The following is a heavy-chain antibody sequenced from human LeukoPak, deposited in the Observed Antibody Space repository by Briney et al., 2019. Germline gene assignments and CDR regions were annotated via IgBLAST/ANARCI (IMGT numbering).Heavy chain of an antibody. D-gene: IGHD3-22*01. V-gene: IGHV4-4*07. CDR1: GGSISSYY. CDR2: MYTSGST. Sequence: SETLSLTCTVSGGSISSYYWSWIRQPAGKGLEWIGRMYTSGSTNYNPSLKSRVTMSVDTSKNQFSLKLSSVTAADTAVYYCASDSSAYYFTYFDYWGQGTMVTVSS. CDR3: ASDSSAYYFTYFDY. J-gene: IGHJ4*02.